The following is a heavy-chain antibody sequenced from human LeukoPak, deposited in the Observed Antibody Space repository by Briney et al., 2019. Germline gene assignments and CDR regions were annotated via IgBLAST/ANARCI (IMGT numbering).Heavy chain of an antibody. CDR2: INPNSGGT. J-gene: IGHJ4*02. CDR3: ARAISSSVFDSEVISY. V-gene: IGHV1-2*02. CDR1: GYTFIGYY. D-gene: IGHD3-10*02. Sequence: GASVKVSCKASGYTFIGYYIHWVRQAPGQGLEWMGWINPNSGGTNYAQKFQGRVTMTRDTSISTAYMELSRLRSDDTAVYYCARAISSSVFDSEVISYWGQGTLVTVSS.